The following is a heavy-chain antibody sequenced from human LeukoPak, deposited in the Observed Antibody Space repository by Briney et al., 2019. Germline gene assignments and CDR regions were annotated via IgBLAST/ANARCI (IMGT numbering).Heavy chain of an antibody. J-gene: IGHJ1*01. D-gene: IGHD3-22*01. CDR1: GGSISSSSYH. CDR2: IYYSGNT. Sequence: SETLSPTCTVSGGSISSSSYHWGWIRQPPGKGLEWIGGIYYSGNTYYNPSLKSRVTISVDTPKNQFSLKLSSVTAADTAVYYCARQPYYYDSSGYPHWGQGTLVTVSA. V-gene: IGHV4-39*01. CDR3: ARQPYYYDSSGYPH.